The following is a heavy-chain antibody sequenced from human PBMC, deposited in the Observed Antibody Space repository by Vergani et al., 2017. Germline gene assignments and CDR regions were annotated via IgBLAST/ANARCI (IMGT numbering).Heavy chain of an antibody. D-gene: IGHD2-21*02. CDR1: GYTFTAYY. J-gene: IGHJ6*02. CDR2: ISPDGFST. Sequence: QVQSVQSGAEVGKPGASVKISCKASGYTFTAYYIHWVRQAPEQGLEWVGVISPDGFSTFYAQKFQGRVTITRDTSTSTVYVEVTSLRSDDTAVYYCARDPRGYGGDPEDYYYGMDVWGQGTTVTVSS. V-gene: IGHV1-46*01. CDR3: ARDPRGYGGDPEDYYYGMDV.